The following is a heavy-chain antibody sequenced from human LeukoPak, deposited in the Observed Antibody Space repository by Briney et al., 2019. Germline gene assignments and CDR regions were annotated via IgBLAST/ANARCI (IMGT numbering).Heavy chain of an antibody. Sequence: GASVKVSCKASGYTFTGYYMHWVRQAPGQGLEWMGWINPNSGGTNYAQKFQGRVTMTSDTSISTAYMELSRLRSDDTAVYYCARPSRYDSSGYDFDYWGQGTLVTVSS. CDR2: INPNSGGT. V-gene: IGHV1-2*02. CDR1: GYTFTGYY. J-gene: IGHJ4*02. CDR3: ARPSRYDSSGYDFDY. D-gene: IGHD3-22*01.